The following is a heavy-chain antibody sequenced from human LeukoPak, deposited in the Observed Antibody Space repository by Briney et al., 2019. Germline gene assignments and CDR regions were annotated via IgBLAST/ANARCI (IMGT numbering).Heavy chain of an antibody. D-gene: IGHD1-1*01. V-gene: IGHV1-2*02. CDR1: GYTFTGYY. CDR2: INPNSGGT. Sequence: ASVKVSCKASGYTFTGYYMLWVRQAPGQGLEWMGGINPNSGGTNYAQKFEGRVTMTRDRSISTAYMELSRLRSDDTAVYFCASLDKGNDVVFDYWGQGTLVTVSS. CDR3: ASLDKGNDVVFDY. J-gene: IGHJ4*02.